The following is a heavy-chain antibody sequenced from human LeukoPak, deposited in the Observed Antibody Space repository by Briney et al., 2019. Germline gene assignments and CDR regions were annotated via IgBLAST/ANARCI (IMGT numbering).Heavy chain of an antibody. CDR2: IIPIFGTA. D-gene: IGHD5-24*01. Sequence: SAKVSCKASGGTFSSYTISWVRQAPGQGLEWMGGIIPIFGTANYAQKFQGRVTITADTSTTTAYMELSSLRPEDTAVYYCARVPQEMATIRPQYYYYMDVWGKGTTVTVSS. CDR1: GGTFSSYT. J-gene: IGHJ6*03. CDR3: ARVPQEMATIRPQYYYYMDV. V-gene: IGHV1-69*06.